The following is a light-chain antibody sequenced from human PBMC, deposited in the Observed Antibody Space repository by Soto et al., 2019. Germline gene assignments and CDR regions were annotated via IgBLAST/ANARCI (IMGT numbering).Light chain of an antibody. CDR1: SNDVGGYNY. V-gene: IGLV2-8*01. J-gene: IGLJ2*01. CDR3: SSYGGSNNYVV. Sequence: QSVLTQPPSASGSPGQSVTISCTGASNDVGGYNYVSWYQQHPGKAPKLMIYEVNKRPSGVPDRFSGSKSGNTAPLTVSGLQAEDEADYYCSSYGGSNNYVVFGGGTKLTVL. CDR2: EVN.